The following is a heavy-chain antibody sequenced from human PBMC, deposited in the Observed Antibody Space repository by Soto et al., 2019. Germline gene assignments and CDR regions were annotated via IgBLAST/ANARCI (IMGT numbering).Heavy chain of an antibody. CDR1: GRAFTSFW. Sequence: GESLQISCKISGRAFTSFWVVWVRQMPGRGLEWMGNIYPGDSDTRYTPPFQGQVTISADKSTNTAYLQWHSLQASDTALYYCAKQDDRGALDIWGQGTKVTVSS. D-gene: IGHD3-22*01. CDR2: IYPGDSDT. CDR3: AKQDDRGALDI. V-gene: IGHV5-51*01. J-gene: IGHJ3*02.